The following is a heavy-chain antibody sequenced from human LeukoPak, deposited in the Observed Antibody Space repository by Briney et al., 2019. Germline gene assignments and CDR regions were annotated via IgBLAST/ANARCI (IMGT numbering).Heavy chain of an antibody. D-gene: IGHD2-2*02. CDR2: ISSSSSYI. J-gene: IGHJ6*02. CDR3: ARDWIVVVPAAINYYGMDV. V-gene: IGHV3-21*01. Sequence: GGSLRLSCAASGFTFSSYSMNWVRQAPGKGLEWVSSISSSSSYIYYADSVKGRFTISKDNAKNSLYLQMNSLRAEDTAVYYCARDWIVVVPAAINYYGMDVWGQGTTVTVSS. CDR1: GFTFSSYS.